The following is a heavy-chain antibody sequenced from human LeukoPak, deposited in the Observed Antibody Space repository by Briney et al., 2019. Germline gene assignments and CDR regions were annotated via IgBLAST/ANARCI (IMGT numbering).Heavy chain of an antibody. CDR2: FDPEDGET. V-gene: IGHV1-24*01. D-gene: IGHD3-10*01. CDR3: ARVNTYYYGSGVSRAFHM. CDR1: GYTLTELS. J-gene: IGHJ3*02. Sequence: GASVKVSCKVSGYTLTELSMHWVRQAPGKGLEWMGGFDPEDGETIYAQKFQGSVTMTRNTSTATAYMELSSLKSEDTAVYYCARVNTYYYGSGVSRAFHMWGQGTMVTVSS.